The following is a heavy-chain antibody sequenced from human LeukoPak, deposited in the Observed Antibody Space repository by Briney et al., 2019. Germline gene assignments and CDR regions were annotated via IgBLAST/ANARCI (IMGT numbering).Heavy chain of an antibody. D-gene: IGHD3-16*01. CDR3: AKDLWSNIRHYFDN. Sequence: GGSLRLSCAASGFTFSNYAMSWVRQAPGKGLEWVSVISGGSIYYADSVKGRFTISRDNSKNTLYLQMSSLRAEDTATYYCAKDLWSNIRHYFDNWGQGILVTVSS. V-gene: IGHV3-23*01. CDR2: ISGGSI. CDR1: GFTFSNYA. J-gene: IGHJ4*02.